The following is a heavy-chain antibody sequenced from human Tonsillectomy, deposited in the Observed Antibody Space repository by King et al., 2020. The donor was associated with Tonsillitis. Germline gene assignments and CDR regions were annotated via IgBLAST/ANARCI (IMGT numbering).Heavy chain of an antibody. CDR1: GFTFSSYE. CDR2: ISSSGRTI. D-gene: IGHD5-24*01. V-gene: IGHV3-48*03. Sequence: VQLVESGGGLVQPGGSLRLSCSASGFTFSSYEMNWVRQAPGKGLEGVSFISSSGRTIYYGDSVKGRFTISRDNAKNSLYLQMNTLRAEDTAIYYCAREDGDADAFDIWGQGTMVTVSS. J-gene: IGHJ3*02. CDR3: AREDGDADAFDI.